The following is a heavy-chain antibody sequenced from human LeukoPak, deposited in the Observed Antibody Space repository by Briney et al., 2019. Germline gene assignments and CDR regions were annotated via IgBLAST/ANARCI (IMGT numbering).Heavy chain of an antibody. CDR2: IKGDGSVT. Sequence: PGGSLRLSCAASGSSFRNAWMHWVRQAPGKGLVWVSRIKGDGSVTVYADSVKGRFTISRDNAKNTLYLQMNSLRVEDTAVYYCARSDWFDPWGQGTLVTVSS. V-gene: IGHV3-74*01. CDR3: ARSDWFDP. D-gene: IGHD3-3*01. J-gene: IGHJ5*02. CDR1: GSSFRNAW.